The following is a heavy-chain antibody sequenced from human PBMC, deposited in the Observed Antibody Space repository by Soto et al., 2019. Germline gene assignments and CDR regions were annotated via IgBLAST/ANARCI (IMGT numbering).Heavy chain of an antibody. Sequence: QITLKESGPTLVKPTETLTLTCTFSGFSLSSGVGVAWIRQPPGKALEWLALIFWNDDERYSPSLKSRLAVSKGTSKTQVVLTLTNVDPVDTATYYCAHVGDFWSGVIDFWGQGALVTVSS. CDR2: IFWNDDE. J-gene: IGHJ4*02. CDR3: AHVGDFWSGVIDF. V-gene: IGHV2-5*01. CDR1: GFSLSSGVG. D-gene: IGHD3-3*01.